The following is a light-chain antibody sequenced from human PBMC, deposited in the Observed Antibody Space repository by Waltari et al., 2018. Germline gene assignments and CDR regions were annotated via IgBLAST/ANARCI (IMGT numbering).Light chain of an antibody. Sequence: EIVLTQSPGTLSWSPGERATLSCRASQSVSSSYLAWYQQTPGQAPRLLIYGASSRATGIPDRFSGSGSGTDFTLTISRLEPEDFAVYYCQQYGSSPYTFGQGTKLEIK. CDR3: QQYGSSPYT. V-gene: IGKV3-20*01. J-gene: IGKJ2*01. CDR2: GAS. CDR1: QSVSSSY.